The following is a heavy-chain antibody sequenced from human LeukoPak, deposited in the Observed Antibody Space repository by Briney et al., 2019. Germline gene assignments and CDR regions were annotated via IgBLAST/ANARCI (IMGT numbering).Heavy chain of an antibody. CDR2: ISSSSSYI. D-gene: IGHD3-22*01. V-gene: IGHV3-21*01. CDR1: GFTFSSYS. Sequence: PGGSLRLSCAASGFTFSSYSMNWVRQAPGKGLEWVSSISSSSSYIYYADSVKGRFTISRDNAKNSLYLQMSSLRAEDTAVYYCARDSSGYSNFDYWGQGTLVTVSS. CDR3: ARDSSGYSNFDY. J-gene: IGHJ4*02.